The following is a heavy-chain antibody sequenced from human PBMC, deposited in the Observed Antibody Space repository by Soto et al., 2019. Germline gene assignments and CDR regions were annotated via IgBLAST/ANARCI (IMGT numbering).Heavy chain of an antibody. CDR3: ASMIGDPVLSFDS. J-gene: IGHJ5*01. CDR1: GGSISSYY. D-gene: IGHD3-10*02. CDR2: IFYSGST. V-gene: IGHV4-59*01. Sequence: QVQLQESGPGLVKPSETLSLTCTVSGGSISSYYWSWIRQPPGKGLEWMRFIFYSGSTSYNPSLKSRVTTSRDTAEYQFSLKRNSVTAADTAVYYCASMIGDPVLSFDSWGQGTLVAVSS.